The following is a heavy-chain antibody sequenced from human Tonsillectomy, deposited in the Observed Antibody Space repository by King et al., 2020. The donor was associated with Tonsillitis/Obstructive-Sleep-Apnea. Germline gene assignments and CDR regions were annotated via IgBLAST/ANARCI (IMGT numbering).Heavy chain of an antibody. CDR2: IVVGSGNT. J-gene: IGHJ4*02. V-gene: IGHV1-58*01. D-gene: IGHD3-10*01. Sequence: QLVQSGPEVKKPGTSVKVSCKASGFTFTSSAVQWVRPARGQRLEWIGWIVVGSGNTNYAQKFQERVTITRDMSTSTAYMELSSLRSEDTAVYYCAAARGSGSYEGYWGQGTLVTVSS. CDR3: AAARGSGSYEGY. CDR1: GFTFTSSA.